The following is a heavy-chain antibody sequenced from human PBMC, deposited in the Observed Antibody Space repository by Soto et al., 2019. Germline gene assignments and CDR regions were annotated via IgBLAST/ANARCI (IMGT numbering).Heavy chain of an antibody. CDR2: IYYSGST. J-gene: IGHJ5*02. D-gene: IGHD2-15*01. CDR3: ARVKGYCSGGSCPWVFGWFDP. Sequence: TSETLSLTCTVSGGSISSGGYYWSWIRQHPGKGLEWIGYIYYSGSTYYNPSLKSRVTISVDTSKNQFSLKLSSVTAADTAVYYCARVKGYCSGGSCPWVFGWFDPWGQGTLVTVSS. V-gene: IGHV4-31*03. CDR1: GGSISSGGYY.